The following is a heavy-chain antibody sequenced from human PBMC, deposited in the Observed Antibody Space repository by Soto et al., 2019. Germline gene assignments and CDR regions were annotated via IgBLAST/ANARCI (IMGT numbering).Heavy chain of an antibody. J-gene: IGHJ4*02. V-gene: IGHV3-30*18. CDR3: AKGAWYGSSSSSDS. CDR1: GSSLINYD. D-gene: IGHD6-6*01. Sequence: QVQLVESGGGVVQPGRSLRLSCAASGSSLINYDMHWVRQAPGKGLEWVAVMSYDGSRQFYADSVRGRFSVSRDISKSALYLQMSSLRIEDTAIYYCAKGAWYGSSSSSDSCGQGTNVTVSS. CDR2: MSYDGSRQ.